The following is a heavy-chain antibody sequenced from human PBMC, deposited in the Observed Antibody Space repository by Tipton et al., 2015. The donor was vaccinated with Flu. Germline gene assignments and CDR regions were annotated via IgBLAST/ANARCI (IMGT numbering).Heavy chain of an antibody. CDR1: GFTVSSNY. V-gene: IGHV3-53*04. Sequence: QLVQSGGGLVQPGGSLRLSCAASGFTVSSNYMSWVRQASGKGLEWVSVIYSGGSTYYADSVKGRFTISRHNSKNTLYLQMNSLRAEDTAVYYCARDRVYSSSSPPLYYYGMDVWGQGTTVTVSS. J-gene: IGHJ6*02. CDR3: ARDRVYSSSSPPLYYYGMDV. D-gene: IGHD6-6*01. CDR2: IYSGGST.